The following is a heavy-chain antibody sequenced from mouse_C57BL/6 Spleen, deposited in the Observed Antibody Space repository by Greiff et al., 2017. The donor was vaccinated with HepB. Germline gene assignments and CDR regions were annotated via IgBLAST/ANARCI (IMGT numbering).Heavy chain of an antibody. V-gene: IGHV1-5*01. D-gene: IGHD1-1*01. Sequence: DVQLQESGTVLARPGASVKMSCKTSGYTFTSYWMHWVKQRPGQGLEWIGAIYPGNSDTSYNQKFKGKAKLTAVPSASTAYMELSSLTNEDSAVYYCTRLNFPDFYYYFDYWGQGTTLTVSS. CDR2: IYPGNSDT. J-gene: IGHJ2*01. CDR1: GYTFTSYW. CDR3: TRLNFPDFYYYFDY.